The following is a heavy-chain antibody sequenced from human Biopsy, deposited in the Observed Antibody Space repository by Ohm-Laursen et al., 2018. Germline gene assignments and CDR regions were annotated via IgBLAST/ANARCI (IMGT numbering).Heavy chain of an antibody. D-gene: IGHD3-10*01. CDR1: GFTFSNYG. CDR3: AGNYGDYYFDF. Sequence: SLRLSCAASGFTFSNYGMHWVRQAPGKGLEWVALISYDGSNIHYAVSVKGRFTISRDNSKNTLYLQMNSLRAEDTAIYSCAGNYGDYYFDFWGRGTLVTVSS. CDR2: ISYDGSNI. V-gene: IGHV3-30*03. J-gene: IGHJ4*02.